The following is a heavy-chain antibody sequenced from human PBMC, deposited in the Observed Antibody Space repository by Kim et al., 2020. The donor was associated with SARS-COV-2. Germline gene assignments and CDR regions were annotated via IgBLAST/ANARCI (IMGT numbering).Heavy chain of an antibody. D-gene: IGHD1-20*01. CDR2: ST. J-gene: IGHJ4*02. CDR3: AGPRYYFDY. Sequence: STSYADSVKGGFTISRDNAKNTVYLQMNSLRAEDTAVYYCAGPRYYFDYWGQGTLVTVSS. V-gene: IGHV3-23*01.